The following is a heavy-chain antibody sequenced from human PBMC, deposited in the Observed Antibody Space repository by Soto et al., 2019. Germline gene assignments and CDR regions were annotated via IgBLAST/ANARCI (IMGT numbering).Heavy chain of an antibody. CDR1: GFTFSSYW. CDR3: AREYYDILTGYYPYYYYGMDV. D-gene: IGHD3-9*01. CDR2: INSDGSST. V-gene: IGHV3-74*01. Sequence: GGSLRLSCAASGFTFSSYWMHWVRQAPGKGLVWVSRINSDGSSTSYADSVKGRFTISRDNAKNTLYLQMNSLRAEDTAVYYCAREYYDILTGYYPYYYYGMDVWGQGTTVTAP. J-gene: IGHJ6*02.